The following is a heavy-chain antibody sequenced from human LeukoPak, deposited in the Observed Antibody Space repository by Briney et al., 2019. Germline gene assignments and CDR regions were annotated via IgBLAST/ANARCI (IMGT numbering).Heavy chain of an antibody. V-gene: IGHV4-39*01. Sequence: SETLSLTCTVSGGSISSSSYYWGWIRQPPGKGLEWIGNGYYSGNTYQNPSLKSRVTISVDTSKNQFSLKLTSVTAADTAVYYCARAYYDSWSGYYVYFDYWGQGTLVTVSS. CDR3: ARAYYDSWSGYYVYFDY. CDR1: GGSISSSSYY. CDR2: GYYSGNT. J-gene: IGHJ4*02. D-gene: IGHD3-3*01.